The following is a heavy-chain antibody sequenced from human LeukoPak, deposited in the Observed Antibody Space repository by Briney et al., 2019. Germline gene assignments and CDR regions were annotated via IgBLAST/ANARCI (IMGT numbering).Heavy chain of an antibody. CDR1: GFTFSSHS. Sequence: GGSLRLSCAASGFTFSSHSMAWVRQAPGKGLEWVGRIKRKSDGGTTDYAAPVKGRFTILRDDSKNTLYLQMDSLKSEDTAVYYCTTELDVRPNHYWGQGTLVTVSS. D-gene: IGHD1-14*01. V-gene: IGHV3-15*01. CDR3: TTELDVRPNHY. J-gene: IGHJ4*02. CDR2: IKRKSDGGTT.